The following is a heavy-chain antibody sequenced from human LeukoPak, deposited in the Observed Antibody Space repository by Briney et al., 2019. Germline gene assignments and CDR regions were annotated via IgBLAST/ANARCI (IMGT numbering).Heavy chain of an antibody. CDR3: AKTQGYYDY. Sequence: GGSLGLSCAAPGFTFSNYAMSWVRQAPGKGLDWVSVIIGSGGTTYYADSVKGRFTISRDNSKNMLYLQMNSLRAEDTAVYYCAKTQGYYDYWGQGTLVTVSS. CDR2: IIGSGGTT. J-gene: IGHJ4*02. D-gene: IGHD2-15*01. CDR1: GFTFSNYA. V-gene: IGHV3-23*01.